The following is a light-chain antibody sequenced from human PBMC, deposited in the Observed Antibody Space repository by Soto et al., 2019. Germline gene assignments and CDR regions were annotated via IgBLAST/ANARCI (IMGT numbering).Light chain of an antibody. CDR3: QRSYSVPR. Sequence: DIQMTQSPSSLSASVGDRVTITCRASRSISNYLNWYQQNSGKVPRLLIYAASSLQPGVPSRFSGTGTGTAFTLTITSLQPEDSATYYCQRSYSVPRFGPGTRVDLK. CDR2: AAS. CDR1: RSISNY. V-gene: IGKV1-39*01. J-gene: IGKJ1*01.